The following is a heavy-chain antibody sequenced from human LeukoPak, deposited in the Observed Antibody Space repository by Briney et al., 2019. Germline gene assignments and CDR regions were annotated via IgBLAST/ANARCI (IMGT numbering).Heavy chain of an antibody. D-gene: IGHD6-19*01. CDR1: GGSISSGGYY. CDR2: IYYSGGT. V-gene: IGHV4-31*03. CDR3: ARGYSSGWYWFDP. J-gene: IGHJ5*02. Sequence: SETLSLTCTVSGGSISSGGYYWSWIRQHPGKGLEWIGYIYYSGGTYYNPSLKSRVTISVDTSKNQFSLKLSSVTAADTAVYYCARGYSSGWYWFDPWGQGTLVTVSS.